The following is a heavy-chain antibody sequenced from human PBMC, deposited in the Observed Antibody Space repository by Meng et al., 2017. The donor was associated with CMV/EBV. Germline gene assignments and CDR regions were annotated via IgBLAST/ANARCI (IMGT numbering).Heavy chain of an antibody. D-gene: IGHD3-3*01. CDR2: ISGSGGST. V-gene: IGHV3-23*01. Sequence: GGSLRLSCAASGFTFSSYAMSWVRQAPGKGLEWVSAISGSGGSTYYADSVKGRFTISRDNSKNTLYLQMNSLRAEDTAVYYCAKDRGRITIFGVGKHNWFDPWGQGTLVTVSS. CDR3: AKDRGRITIFGVGKHNWFDP. CDR1: GFTFSSYA. J-gene: IGHJ5*02.